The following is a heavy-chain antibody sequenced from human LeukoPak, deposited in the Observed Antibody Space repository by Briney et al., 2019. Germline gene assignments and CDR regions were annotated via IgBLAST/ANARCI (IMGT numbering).Heavy chain of an antibody. CDR2: ISSSGST. D-gene: IGHD2-2*01. V-gene: IGHV4-61*02. CDR3: ARHLKYHDYGDY. Sequence: SQTLSLTCTVSGDSISSGDYYWSWIRQPAGKGLEWIGRISSSGSTNYNPSLKSRVTISVDTSKNQFSLKLSSVTAADTAVYYCARHLKYHDYGDYWGQGTLVTVSS. CDR1: GDSISSGDYY. J-gene: IGHJ4*02.